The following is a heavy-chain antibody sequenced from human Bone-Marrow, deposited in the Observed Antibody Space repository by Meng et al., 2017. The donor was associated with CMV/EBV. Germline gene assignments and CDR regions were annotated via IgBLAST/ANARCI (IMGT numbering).Heavy chain of an antibody. CDR3: ARGKPGIVVVPAAILGRVRTHWFDP. V-gene: IGHV1-69*10. D-gene: IGHD2-2*01. Sequence: SVKVSCKASGGTFSSYAISWVRQAPGQGLEWMGWIIPILGIANYAQKFQGRVTITADKSTSTAYMELSSLRSEDTAVYYCARGKPGIVVVPAAILGRVRTHWFDPWGQGTLVTVSS. CDR1: GGTFSSYA. CDR2: IIPILGIA. J-gene: IGHJ5*02.